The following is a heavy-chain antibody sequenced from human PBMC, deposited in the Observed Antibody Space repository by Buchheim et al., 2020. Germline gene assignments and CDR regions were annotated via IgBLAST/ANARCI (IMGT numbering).Heavy chain of an antibody. J-gene: IGHJ4*02. Sequence: QVQLQQWGAGLLKPSETLSLTCAVYGGSFSGYYWSWIRQPPGKGLEWIGEINHSGSTNYNPSLKSRVTISVDTSKNQFSLKLSSVTAADTAVYYCARGTGRSSWLDRGAWRDWGQGTL. CDR3: ARGTGRSSWLDRGAWRD. D-gene: IGHD6-13*01. V-gene: IGHV4-34*01. CDR1: GGSFSGYY. CDR2: INHSGST.